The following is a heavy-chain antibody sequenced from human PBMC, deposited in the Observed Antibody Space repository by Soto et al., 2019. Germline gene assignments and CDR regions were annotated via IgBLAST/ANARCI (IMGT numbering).Heavy chain of an antibody. V-gene: IGHV1-46*01. J-gene: IGHJ3*02. CDR2: INPSGGST. D-gene: IGHD6-13*01. CDR1: GYTFTSYY. CDR3: ATLGIAAAGDDAFDI. Sequence: GASVKVSCKASGYTFTSYYMHWVRQAPGQGLEWMGIINPSGGSTSYAQKFQGRVTMTRDTSTSTVYMELSSLRSEDTAVYYCATLGIAAAGDDAFDIWDQGTMVTVSS.